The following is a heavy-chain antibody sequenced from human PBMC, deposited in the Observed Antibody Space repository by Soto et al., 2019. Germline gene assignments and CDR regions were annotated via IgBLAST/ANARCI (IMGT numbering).Heavy chain of an antibody. CDR2: IIPIFGTA. D-gene: IGHD5-18*01. CDR1: GGSISSNA. Sequence: SVKVTCEAPGGSISSNASSWLRHATGQGLEWMGGIIPIFGTANYAQKFQGRVTITADESTSTAYMELSSLRSEDTAVYYCARDVLREPIQLWLRDYYYYYGMDVWGQGTTVTVSS. CDR3: ARDVLREPIQLWLRDYYYYYGMDV. J-gene: IGHJ6*02. V-gene: IGHV1-69*01.